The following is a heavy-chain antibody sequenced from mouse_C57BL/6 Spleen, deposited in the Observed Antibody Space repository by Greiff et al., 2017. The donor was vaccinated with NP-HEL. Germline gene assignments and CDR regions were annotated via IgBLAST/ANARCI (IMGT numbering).Heavy chain of an antibody. V-gene: IGHV5-16*01. CDR1: GFTFSDYY. J-gene: IGHJ1*03. CDR3: ARGGNWYFDV. CDR2: INYDGSST. Sequence: EVQWVESEGGLVQPGRSMKLSCTASGFTFSDYYMAWVRQVPEKGLEWVANINYDGSSTYYLDSLKSRFIISRDNAKNILYLQMSSLKSEDTATYYCARGGNWYFDVWGTGTTVTVSS.